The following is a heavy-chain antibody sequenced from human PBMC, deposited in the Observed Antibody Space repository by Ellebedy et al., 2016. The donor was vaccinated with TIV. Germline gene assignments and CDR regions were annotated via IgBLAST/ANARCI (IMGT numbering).Heavy chain of an antibody. Sequence: SETLSLTXTVSGGSISSGGYYWSWIRQHPGKGLEWIGYIYYSGGTYYNPSLKSRVTISVDTSKNQFSLKLSSVTAADTAVYYCARDSVACGIAAAYYYGMDVWGQGTTVTVSS. D-gene: IGHD6-13*01. J-gene: IGHJ6*02. V-gene: IGHV4-31*03. CDR2: IYYSGGT. CDR3: ARDSVACGIAAAYYYGMDV. CDR1: GGSISSGGYY.